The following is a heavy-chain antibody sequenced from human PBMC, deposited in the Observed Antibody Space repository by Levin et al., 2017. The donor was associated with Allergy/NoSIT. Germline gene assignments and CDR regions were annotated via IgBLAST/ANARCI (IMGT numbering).Heavy chain of an antibody. V-gene: IGHV3-30*18. Sequence: PGGSLRLSCAASGFTFSSYGMHWVRQAPGKGLEWVAVISYDGSNKYYADSVKGRFTISRDNSKNTLYLQMNSLRAEDTAVYYCAKDDRGGDAFDIWGQGTMVTVSS. CDR1: GFTFSSYG. J-gene: IGHJ3*02. CDR2: ISYDGSNK. CDR3: AKDDRGGDAFDI. D-gene: IGHD3-16*02.